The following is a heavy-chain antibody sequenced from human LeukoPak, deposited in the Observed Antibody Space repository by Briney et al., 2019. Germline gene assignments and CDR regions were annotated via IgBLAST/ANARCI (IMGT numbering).Heavy chain of an antibody. D-gene: IGHD3-10*01. CDR2: ISAYNGNT. J-gene: IGHJ5*02. Sequence: ASVKVSCKASGYTFTSYGISWVRQAPGQGLEWRGWISAYNGNTNYAQKLQGRVTMTTDTSTSTAYMELRSLRSDDTAVYYCARVKMVRGVIIGNNWFDPWGQGTLVTVSS. V-gene: IGHV1-18*01. CDR3: ARVKMVRGVIIGNNWFDP. CDR1: GYTFTSYG.